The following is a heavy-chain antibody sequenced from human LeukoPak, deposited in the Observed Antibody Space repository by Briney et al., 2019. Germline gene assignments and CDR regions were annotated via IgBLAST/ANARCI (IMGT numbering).Heavy chain of an antibody. CDR2: INPNSGGT. V-gene: IGHV1-2*02. D-gene: IGHD3-10*01. J-gene: IGHJ5*02. CDR1: GYTFTGYY. CDR3: ARAYYGSGSNWFDP. Sequence: ASVKVSCKASGYTFTGYYMHWVRQAPGQGLEWMGWINPNSGGTNYAQKFQGRVTMTRDTSISTAYMELSRLRSDDTAVYYCARAYYGSGSNWFDPWGQGTLVTVSS.